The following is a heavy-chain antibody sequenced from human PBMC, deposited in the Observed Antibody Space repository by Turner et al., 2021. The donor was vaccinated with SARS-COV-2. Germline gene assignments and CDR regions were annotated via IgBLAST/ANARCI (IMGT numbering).Heavy chain of an antibody. J-gene: IGHJ6*02. Sequence: QVQLVQSGAEVKKPGASVKVSCKASGYTFTGYYMHWVRQAPGQGLEWMGWINPNSGGTNYAQKFQGRVTMTRDTSISTAYMELSRLRSDDTAVYYCAVAPAAKTRGYYYGLDVWGQGTTVTVSS. CDR3: AVAPAAKTRGYYYGLDV. V-gene: IGHV1-2*02. CDR2: INPNSGGT. D-gene: IGHD2-2*01. CDR1: GYTFTGYY.